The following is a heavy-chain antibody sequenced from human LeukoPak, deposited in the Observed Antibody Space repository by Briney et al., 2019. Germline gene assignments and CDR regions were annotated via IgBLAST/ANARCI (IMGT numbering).Heavy chain of an antibody. CDR1: GFTFSSYA. V-gene: IGHV3-30-3*01. J-gene: IGHJ4*02. CDR2: ISYDGSNK. Sequence: GRSLRLSCAASGFTFSSYAMHWVRQAPGKGLEWVAVISYDGSNKYYADSVKGRFTISRDNSKNTLYLQMNSLRAEDTAVYYRARGGGYCSGGSCRKELDYWGQGTLVTVSS. D-gene: IGHD2-15*01. CDR3: ARGGGYCSGGSCRKELDY.